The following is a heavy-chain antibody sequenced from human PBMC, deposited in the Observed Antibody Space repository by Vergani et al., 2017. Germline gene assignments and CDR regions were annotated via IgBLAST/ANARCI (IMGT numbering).Heavy chain of an antibody. J-gene: IGHJ4*02. CDR1: GFTFSSYA. D-gene: IGHD6-13*01. CDR3: ARDRYSSSWSSFDY. V-gene: IGHV3-23*01. CDR2: ISGSGGST. Sequence: EVQLLESGGGLVQPGGSLRLSCAASGFTFSSYAMSWVRQAPGKGLEWVSAISGSGGSTYYADSVKGRFTISRDNSKNTLHLQMNSLRAEDTAVYYCARDRYSSSWSSFDYWGQGTLVTVSS.